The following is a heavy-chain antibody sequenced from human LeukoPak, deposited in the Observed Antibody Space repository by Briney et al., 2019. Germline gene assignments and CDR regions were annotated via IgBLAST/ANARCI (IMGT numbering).Heavy chain of an antibody. CDR2: IIPILGIA. V-gene: IGHV1-69*04. Sequence: ASVKVSCKASGFSFTGYFMHWVLQAPGQGPEWMGRIIPILGIANYAQKFQGRVTITADKSTSTAYMELSSLRSEDTAVYYCARGNTIFGVVSRLNYMDVWGKGTTVTVSS. CDR1: GFSFTGYF. J-gene: IGHJ6*03. D-gene: IGHD3-3*01. CDR3: ARGNTIFGVVSRLNYMDV.